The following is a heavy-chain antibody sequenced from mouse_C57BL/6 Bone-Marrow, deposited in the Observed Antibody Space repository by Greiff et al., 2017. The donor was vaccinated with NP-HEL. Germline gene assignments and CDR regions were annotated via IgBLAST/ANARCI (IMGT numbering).Heavy chain of an antibody. CDR3: ATPTGTGFAY. CDR1: GYTFTSYG. Sequence: VKVVESGAELARPGASVKLSCKASGYTFTSYGISWVKQRTGQGLEWIGEIYPRSGNTYYNEKFKGKATLTADKSSSTAYMELRSLTSEDSAVYFCATPTGTGFAYWGQGTLVTVSA. CDR2: IYPRSGNT. V-gene: IGHV1-81*01. D-gene: IGHD4-1*02. J-gene: IGHJ3*01.